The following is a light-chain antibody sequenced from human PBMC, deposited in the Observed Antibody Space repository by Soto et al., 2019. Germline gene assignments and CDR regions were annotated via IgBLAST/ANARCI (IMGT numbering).Light chain of an antibody. Sequence: EIVLTQSPGTLSLSTGKRATLSCRASQSVSNNYLAWYQQNPGQAPRLLIYGASNRATGIPDRFSGSGSGTDFTLTISRLEPEDFAVYYCQPYGSSGTFGQGTKVDIK. CDR2: GAS. CDR3: QPYGSSGT. J-gene: IGKJ1*01. V-gene: IGKV3-20*01. CDR1: QSVSNNY.